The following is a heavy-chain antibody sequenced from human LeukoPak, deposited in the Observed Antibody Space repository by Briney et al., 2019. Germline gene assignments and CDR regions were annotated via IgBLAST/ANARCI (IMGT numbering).Heavy chain of an antibody. V-gene: IGHV3-30*18. J-gene: IGHJ1*01. CDR3: AKDSGYYDSSDAEYFQH. CDR1: GFTFSSYG. CDR2: ISYDGSNK. D-gene: IGHD3-22*01. Sequence: GGSLRLSCAASGFTFSSYGMHWVRQAPGKGLEWVAVISYDGSNKYYADSVKGRFTISRDNSKNTLYLQMNSLRAEDTAVYYCAKDSGYYDSSDAEYFQHWGQGTLVTVSS.